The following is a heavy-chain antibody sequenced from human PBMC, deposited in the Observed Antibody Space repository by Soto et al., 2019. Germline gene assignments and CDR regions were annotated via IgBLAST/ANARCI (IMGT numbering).Heavy chain of an antibody. CDR1: GGSISSSNHF. Sequence: SETLSLTCTVSGGSISSSNHFWGWIRQPPGEGLEWIGTIYYSGISYYNLSLQSRITISIDTSRNQFSLKLSSVTAADTAVYYCAIRDRIFSCYYSAFDYWSHGTLVTVSS. J-gene: IGHJ4*01. V-gene: IGHV4-39*01. CDR2: IYYSGIS. CDR3: AIRDRIFSCYYSAFDY. D-gene: IGHD3-9*01.